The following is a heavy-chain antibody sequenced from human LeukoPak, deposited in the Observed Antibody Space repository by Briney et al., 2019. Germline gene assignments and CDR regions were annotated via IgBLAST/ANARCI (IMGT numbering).Heavy chain of an antibody. D-gene: IGHD1-1*01. Sequence: SETLSLTCAVYGGSFSNYYWTWIRQTPGRGHEWIGESSHTGDITNYNPSLKSRATISVDSSKKQFSLKVTSVTAADTGIYYCARVPDVTARPCDIWGPGTVATVSS. J-gene: IGHJ4*02. V-gene: IGHV4-34*01. CDR3: ARVPDVTARPCDI. CDR2: SSHTGDIT. CDR1: GGSFSNYY.